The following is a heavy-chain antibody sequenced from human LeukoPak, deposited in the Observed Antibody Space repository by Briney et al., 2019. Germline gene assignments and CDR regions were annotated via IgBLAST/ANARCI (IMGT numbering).Heavy chain of an antibody. J-gene: IGHJ4*02. CDR3: ARAGGDLWSGIAAAGNDY. Sequence: GSSVKVSCKASGGTFSSYAISWVRQAPGQGLEWMGGIIPIFGTANYAQKFQGRVTITADKSTSTAYMELSSLRSEDTAVYYCARAGGDLWSGIAAAGNDYWGQGTLVTVSS. D-gene: IGHD6-13*01. V-gene: IGHV1-69*06. CDR2: IIPIFGTA. CDR1: GGTFSSYA.